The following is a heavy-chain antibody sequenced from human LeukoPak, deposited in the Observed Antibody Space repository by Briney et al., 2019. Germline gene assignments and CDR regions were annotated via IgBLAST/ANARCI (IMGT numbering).Heavy chain of an antibody. D-gene: IGHD5-18*01. CDR1: GFTFSSYS. CDR2: ISSSSSTI. CDR3: ARDLHSYGY. J-gene: IGHJ4*02. V-gene: IGHV3-48*01. Sequence: GGSLRLSCAASGFTFSSYSMNWVRQAPGKGLEWVSYISSSSSTIYYADSVKGRFTISRDNAKNSLYLQMSSLRAEDTAVYYCARDLHSYGYWGQGTLVTVSS.